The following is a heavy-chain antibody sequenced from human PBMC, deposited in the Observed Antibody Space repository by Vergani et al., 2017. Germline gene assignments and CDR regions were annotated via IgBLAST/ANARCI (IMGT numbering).Heavy chain of an antibody. J-gene: IGHJ4*02. D-gene: IGHD3-3*01. CDR3: AKGGLIFGVVIMGDYFDY. CDR1: GFTFSSYA. CDR2: ISGSGGST. Sequence: EVQLLESGGGLVQPGGSLRLSCAASGFTFSSYAMSWVRQAPGKGLEWVSAISGSGGSTYYADSVKGRFTISRDNSKNTLYLQMNSLRAEDTAVYYCAKGGLIFGVVIMGDYFDYWGQGTLVTVSS. V-gene: IGHV3-23*01.